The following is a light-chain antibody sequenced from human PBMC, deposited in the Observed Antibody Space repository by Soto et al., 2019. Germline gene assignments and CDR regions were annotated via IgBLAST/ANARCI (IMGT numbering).Light chain of an antibody. V-gene: IGKV3-20*01. CDR3: HQYGGSPQT. CDR2: GAS. CDR1: QSVSNY. Sequence: EIVLTQSPGTLSLSPGERATLSCRASQSVSNYLAWYQRKPGQAPRLLIYGASSRATGIPDRFSGSGSGTDFTLTISKLRPEDFAVYSCHQYGGSPQTFGQRTKVDIK. J-gene: IGKJ1*01.